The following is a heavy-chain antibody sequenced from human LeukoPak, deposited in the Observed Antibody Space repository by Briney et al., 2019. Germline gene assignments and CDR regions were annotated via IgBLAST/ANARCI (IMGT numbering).Heavy chain of an antibody. CDR2: INHTGST. D-gene: IGHD6-13*01. J-gene: IGHJ5*02. CDR3: ARVGGIADNWFDP. V-gene: IGHV4-34*01. CDR1: GGSFSGHY. Sequence: SETLSLTCAVYGGSFSGHYWSWIRQSPGKGLEWIGEINHTGSTNYNPSLKSRVTISVDTSKNQFSLKLSSVTAADTAVYHCARVGGIADNWFDPWGQGTLVTVSS.